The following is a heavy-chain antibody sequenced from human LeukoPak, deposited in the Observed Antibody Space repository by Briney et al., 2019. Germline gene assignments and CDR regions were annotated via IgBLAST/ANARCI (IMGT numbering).Heavy chain of an antibody. J-gene: IGHJ2*01. CDR1: GGSISSGTYY. Sequence: PSETLSLTCTVSGGSISSGTYYWSWIRQPAGKGLEWIGRIYTTGSTNYNPSLKSRVTISVDTSKNQFSLKLSSVTAADTAVYYCARDMARAITRWWYFDLWGRGTLVSVSS. CDR3: ARDMARAITRWWYFDL. V-gene: IGHV4-61*02. CDR2: IYTTGST. D-gene: IGHD3-10*01.